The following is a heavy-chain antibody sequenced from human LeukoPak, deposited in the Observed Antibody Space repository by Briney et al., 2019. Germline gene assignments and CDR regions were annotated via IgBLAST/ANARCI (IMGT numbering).Heavy chain of an antibody. CDR2: ISYDGSNK. V-gene: IGHV3-30-3*01. J-gene: IGHJ4*02. CDR1: GFTFSSYA. CDR3: ARGTRYYYDSSGYSTYYFDY. D-gene: IGHD3-22*01. Sequence: PGGSLRLSCAASGFTFSSYAMHWVRQAPGKGLEWVAVISYDGSNKYYADSVKGRFTISRDNSKNTLYLQMNSLRAEDTAVYYCARGTRYYYDSSGYSTYYFDYWGQGTLVTVSS.